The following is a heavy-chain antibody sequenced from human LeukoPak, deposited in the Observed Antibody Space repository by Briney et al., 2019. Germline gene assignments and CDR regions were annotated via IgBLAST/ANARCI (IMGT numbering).Heavy chain of an antibody. CDR1: GGSISSYY. J-gene: IGHJ4*02. CDR3: ARDAYTLGGDHYYFDY. Sequence: SETLSLTCTVSGGSISSYYWGWIRQPPGKGLEWIGSIYYSGSTYYNPSLKSRVTISVDTSKNQFSLKLSSVTAADTAVYYCARDAYTLGGDHYYFDYWGQGTLVTVSS. CDR2: IYYSGST. V-gene: IGHV4-39*02. D-gene: IGHD3-16*01.